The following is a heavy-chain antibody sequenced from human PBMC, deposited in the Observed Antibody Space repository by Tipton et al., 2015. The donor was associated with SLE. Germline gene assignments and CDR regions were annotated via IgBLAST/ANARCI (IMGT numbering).Heavy chain of an antibody. J-gene: IGHJ5*02. V-gene: IGHV4-34*01. CDR3: ARDWSDYSGSGTAYNWFDP. D-gene: IGHD3-10*01. Sequence: TLSLTCAVYGGSFSGYYWSWIRQPPGKGLEWIGEINHSGSTNYNPSLKSRVTISVDTSKNQFSLKLSSVTAADTAVYYCARDWSDYSGSGTAYNWFDPWGQGTLVTVSS. CDR2: INHSGST. CDR1: GGSFSGYY.